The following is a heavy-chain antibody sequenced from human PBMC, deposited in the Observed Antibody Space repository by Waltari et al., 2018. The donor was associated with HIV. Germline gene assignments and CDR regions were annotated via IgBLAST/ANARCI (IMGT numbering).Heavy chain of an antibody. Sequence: VQMEESGGEMVPPGESLTLSCVVSGFHFDSYWLTWIRQAPGKGREWLANIKQDSTESYYAGSVEGRFTIFRYNAKSALYLRMTSLRVEDTAIYYCARSSSGQFDYWGQGTLVIVSS. CDR1: GFHFDSYW. J-gene: IGHJ4*02. CDR2: IKQDSTES. CDR3: ARSSSGQFDY. V-gene: IGHV3-7*03. D-gene: IGHD3-22*01.